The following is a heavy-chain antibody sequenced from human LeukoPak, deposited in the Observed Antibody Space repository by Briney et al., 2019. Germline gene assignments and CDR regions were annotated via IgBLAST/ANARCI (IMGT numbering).Heavy chain of an antibody. D-gene: IGHD2-8*01. CDR1: GFTFSIYG. CDR3: STDPRLLTY. V-gene: IGHV3-7*03. CDR2: INQDGSEK. Sequence: GGSLRLSCAASGFTFSIYGMSWVRQAPGKGLEWVANINQDGSEKYNVDSVKGRFTISRDNARTSLYLQMNSLGPDDTALYYCSTDPRLLTYWGHGTLVTVSS. J-gene: IGHJ4*01.